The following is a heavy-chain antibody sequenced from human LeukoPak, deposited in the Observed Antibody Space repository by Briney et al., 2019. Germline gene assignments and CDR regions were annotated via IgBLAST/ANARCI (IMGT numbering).Heavy chain of an antibody. Sequence: GGSLRLSCAASGFTFSSYAITWVRQAPGKGLEWVSAIGGSGGSTYYADSVKGRFSISRDISKNTLLLQMNSLRAEDTAVYYCARRRYDWGGDFANWGQGTLVTVSS. CDR2: IGGSGGST. CDR3: ARRRYDWGGDFAN. V-gene: IGHV3-23*01. CDR1: GFTFSSYA. J-gene: IGHJ4*02. D-gene: IGHD3-16*01.